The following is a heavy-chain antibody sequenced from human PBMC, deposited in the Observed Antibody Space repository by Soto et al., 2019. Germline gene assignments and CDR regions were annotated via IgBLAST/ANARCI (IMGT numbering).Heavy chain of an antibody. Sequence: SETLSLTCTVSGGSISSYYWSWIRQPPGKGLEWIGYIYYSGSTNYNPSLKSRVTISVDTCKNQFSLKLSSVTAADTAVYYCAREYYYDSSGSPQGSYYFDYWGQGTLVTVSS. CDR3: AREYYYDSSGSPQGSYYFDY. CDR1: GGSISSYY. CDR2: IYYSGST. V-gene: IGHV4-59*01. J-gene: IGHJ4*02. D-gene: IGHD3-22*01.